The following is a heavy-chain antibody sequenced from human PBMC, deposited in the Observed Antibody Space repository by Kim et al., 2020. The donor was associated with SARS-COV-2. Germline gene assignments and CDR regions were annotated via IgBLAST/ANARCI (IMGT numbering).Heavy chain of an antibody. D-gene: IGHD3-10*01. Sequence: ASVKVSCKVSGYTLTELSMHWVRQAPGKGLEWMGGFDPEDGETIYAQKFQGRVTMTEDTSTDTAYMELSSLRSEDTAVYYCATAGGSGSYYQYNWFDPWGQGTLVTVSS. V-gene: IGHV1-24*01. CDR3: ATAGGSGSYYQYNWFDP. CDR1: GYTLTELS. CDR2: FDPEDGET. J-gene: IGHJ5*02.